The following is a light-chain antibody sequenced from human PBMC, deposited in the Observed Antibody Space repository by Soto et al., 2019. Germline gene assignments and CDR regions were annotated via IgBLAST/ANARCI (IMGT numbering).Light chain of an antibody. V-gene: IGKV3D-20*01. CDR3: QQYGSSPIN. Sequence: EIVLTQSPATLSWSPGERAALPCRSRESVSSNQLAWYQQKPGLAPRLLIYDASSRASGIPERFSGSGSGTGFSLTISSLEPEDSAVYYCQQYGSSPINCGQGTRLEN. CDR2: DAS. J-gene: IGKJ5*01. CDR1: ESVSSNQ.